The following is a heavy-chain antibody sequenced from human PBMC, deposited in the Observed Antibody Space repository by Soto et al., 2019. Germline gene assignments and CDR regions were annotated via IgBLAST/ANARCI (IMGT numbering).Heavy chain of an antibody. D-gene: IGHD4-17*01. CDR1: GLDVKAIY. J-gene: IGHJ4*02. CDR3: ARDKDFGDYTFDL. V-gene: IGHV3-53*01. Sequence: EVRLAESGGGVIHPWGSLRLSCAVSGLDVKAIYMSWLRRAPGKGLEWVAGLYTFGEGYYADFAAGRFTIARHESENTLLLEMIDLKIEDTAIYYCARDKDFGDYTFDLWGQGTLVNVSS. CDR2: LYTFGEG.